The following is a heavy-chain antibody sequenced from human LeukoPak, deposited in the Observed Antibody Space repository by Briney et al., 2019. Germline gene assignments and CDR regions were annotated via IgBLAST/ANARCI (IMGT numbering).Heavy chain of an antibody. CDR2: INPNSGGT. Sequence: ASVKVSCKASGYTFTGYYMHWVRQAPGQGLEWVGWINPNSGGTNYAQKFQGWVTMTRDTSISTAYMELSRLRSDDTAVYYCATGLSDYVGFFSQDYWGQGTLVTVSS. V-gene: IGHV1-2*04. D-gene: IGHD4-17*01. J-gene: IGHJ4*02. CDR1: GYTFTGYY. CDR3: ATGLSDYVGFFSQDY.